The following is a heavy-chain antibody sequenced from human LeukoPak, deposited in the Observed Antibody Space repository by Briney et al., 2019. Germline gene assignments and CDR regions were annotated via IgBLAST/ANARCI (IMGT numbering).Heavy chain of an antibody. D-gene: IGHD6-13*01. CDR1: GFTLSTYS. CDR3: ARGRGAAAGTRIFDY. CDR2: ISSSSSII. V-gene: IGHV3-48*02. J-gene: IGHJ4*02. Sequence: GGSLRLSCAASGFTLSTYSVNWVRQAPGKGLEWISYISSSSSIIYYADSVKGRFTISRDNAQQSLYLQMNSLRDEDTAVYYCARGRGAAAGTRIFDYWGQGTLVTVSS.